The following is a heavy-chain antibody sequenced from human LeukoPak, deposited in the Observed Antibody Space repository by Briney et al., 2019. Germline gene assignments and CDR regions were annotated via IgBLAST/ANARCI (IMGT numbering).Heavy chain of an antibody. D-gene: IGHD5-12*01. CDR3: ARGKIVATIEGLAY. Sequence: GASVKVSCKASGGTFSSYAISWVRQAPGQGLEWMGGIIPIFGTANYAQKFQGRVTITTDESTSTAYMELSSLRSEETAVYYCARGKIVATIEGLAYWGQGTLVTVSS. J-gene: IGHJ4*02. V-gene: IGHV1-69*05. CDR2: IIPIFGTA. CDR1: GGTFSSYA.